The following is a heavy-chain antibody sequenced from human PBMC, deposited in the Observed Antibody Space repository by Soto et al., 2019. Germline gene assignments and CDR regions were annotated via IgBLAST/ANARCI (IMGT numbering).Heavy chain of an antibody. V-gene: IGHV1-2*04. Sequence: QVQLVQSGAEVRKPGASVKVSCKASGYRFTGYYIHWVRQAPGQGLEWMGWINPNSGGTNVGQKFEDWVTMTGDTSISTVYMELRRLRFDDTAVYYCVRDDSAWYRGAFDLWGQGTLVTVSS. CDR2: INPNSGGT. CDR3: VRDDSAWYRGAFDL. CDR1: GYRFTGYY. D-gene: IGHD6-19*01. J-gene: IGHJ4*02.